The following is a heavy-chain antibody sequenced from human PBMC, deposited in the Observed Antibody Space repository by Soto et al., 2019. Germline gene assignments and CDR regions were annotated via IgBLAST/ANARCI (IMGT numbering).Heavy chain of an antibody. J-gene: IGHJ4*02. CDR1: GFSFSNAW. Sequence: EVQLVESGGGLVKPGGSLRLSCAGSGFSFSNAWMNWVRQAPGKGLEWVGRIKSQNHGGTTDYISPVKGRFIISRDDSKTTVYLQLNGLKIEDTGVYYCYIRYDFWSGTDYWGQGTLVTVSS. CDR3: YIRYDFWSGTDY. V-gene: IGHV3-15*07. CDR2: IKSQNHGGTT. D-gene: IGHD3-3*01.